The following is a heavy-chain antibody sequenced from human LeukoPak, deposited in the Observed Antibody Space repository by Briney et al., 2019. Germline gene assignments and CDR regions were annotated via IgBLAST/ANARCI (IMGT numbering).Heavy chain of an antibody. V-gene: IGHV1-18*01. J-gene: IGHJ4*02. Sequence: ASVKVSCKASGYTFTSYGITWVRQAPGQGLEWMGWISAYNGNTNYAQKVQGRVTMTIDTSTSTACMELRSLRSDDTAVYYCARVSHYYGSEIEYWGQGTLVTVSS. CDR2: ISAYNGNT. CDR3: ARVSHYYGSEIEY. D-gene: IGHD3-10*01. CDR1: GYTFTSYG.